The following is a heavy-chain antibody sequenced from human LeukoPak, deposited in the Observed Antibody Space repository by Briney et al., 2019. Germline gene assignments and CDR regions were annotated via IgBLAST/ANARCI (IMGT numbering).Heavy chain of an antibody. D-gene: IGHD3-10*01. CDR2: ISYDGGNK. J-gene: IGHJ4*02. Sequence: GGSLRLSCAASGFTFSDYGMHWVRQAPGKGLEWVALISYDGGNKFYADSVRDRFTISRDNSKNTLFQQMNSLRIEDTAVYYCAKVFEVRGARRPKDYWGQGTLVIVST. V-gene: IGHV3-30*18. CDR3: AKVFEVRGARRPKDY. CDR1: GFTFSDYG.